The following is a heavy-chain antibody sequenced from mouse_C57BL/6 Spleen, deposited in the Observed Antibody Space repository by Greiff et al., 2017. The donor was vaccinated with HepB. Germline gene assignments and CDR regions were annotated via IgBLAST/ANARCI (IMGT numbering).Heavy chain of an antibody. Sequence: QVQLKESGAELVRPGTSVKVSCKASGYAFTNYLIEWVKQRPGQGLEWIGVINPGSGGTNYNEKFKGKATLTADKSSSTAYMQLSSLTSEDSAVYVCARSGGIITTVVARDYWGQGTTLTVSS. CDR1: GYAFTNYL. V-gene: IGHV1-54*01. D-gene: IGHD1-1*01. CDR2: INPGSGGT. CDR3: ARSGGIITTVVARDY. J-gene: IGHJ2*01.